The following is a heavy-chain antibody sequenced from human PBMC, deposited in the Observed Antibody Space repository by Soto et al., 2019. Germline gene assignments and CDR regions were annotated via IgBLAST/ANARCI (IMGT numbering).Heavy chain of an antibody. J-gene: IGHJ4*01. D-gene: IGHD2-15*01. V-gene: IGHV3-15*07. Sequence: PGGSLRLSCAASGFPFSNAWINWVRQVPGKGLEWVGRVKSKTDGGSADYAAPVKGRFVVSRDDSKNIVYLQMNNLKIEDTGVYYCTTDSRTTLPEIRFDYWGHGTQVTVSS. CDR1: GFPFSNAW. CDR3: TTDSRTTLPEIRFDY. CDR2: VKSKTDGGSA.